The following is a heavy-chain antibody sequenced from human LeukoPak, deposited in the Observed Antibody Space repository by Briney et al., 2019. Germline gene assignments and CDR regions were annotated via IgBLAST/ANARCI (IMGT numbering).Heavy chain of an antibody. CDR2: IYTSGST. CDR1: GGSISSYY. D-gene: IGHD2-21*01. V-gene: IGHV4-4*07. Sequence: SETLSLTCTVSGGSISSYYWSWIRQPAGKGLEWIGRIYTSGSTNYNPSLKSRVTMSVDTSKNQFSLKLSSVTAADTAVYYCARDCSESLNLNWFDPWGQGTLVTVSS. CDR3: ARDCSESLNLNWFDP. J-gene: IGHJ5*02.